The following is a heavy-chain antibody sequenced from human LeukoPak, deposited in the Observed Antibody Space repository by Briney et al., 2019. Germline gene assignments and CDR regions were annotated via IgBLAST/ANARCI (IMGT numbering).Heavy chain of an antibody. Sequence: PSEALSLTCTVSGGSISSSSVYWGWIRQPPGKGLEWIASINYSGKTYYNPSLKSRVTISVDTSKNQFSLKLNSVTAADTAVYFCARSAAVAGSSGWFDPWGQGTLVTVSS. CDR2: INYSGKT. J-gene: IGHJ5*02. CDR1: GGSISSSSVY. D-gene: IGHD6-19*01. V-gene: IGHV4-39*07. CDR3: ARSAAVAGSSGWFDP.